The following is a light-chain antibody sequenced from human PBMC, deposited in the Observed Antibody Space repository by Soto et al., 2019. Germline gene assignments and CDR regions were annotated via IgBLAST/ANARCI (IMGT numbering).Light chain of an antibody. Sequence: QSALTQPPSASGSPGQSVTISCTGTSSDVGGYNYVSWYQQHPGKAPKLMIYEVSKRPSGVPDRFSGSKSGNTASLTVSGLQAEDAADYYCSSYAGSNNVVFGGGTNLTVL. CDR3: SSYAGSNNVV. J-gene: IGLJ2*01. CDR1: SSDVGGYNY. CDR2: EVS. V-gene: IGLV2-8*01.